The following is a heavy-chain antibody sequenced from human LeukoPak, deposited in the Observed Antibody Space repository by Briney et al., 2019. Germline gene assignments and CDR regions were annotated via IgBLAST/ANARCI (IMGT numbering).Heavy chain of an antibody. V-gene: IGHV1-46*01. CDR2: ICPRDGST. Sequence: ASVKVSCKASGYTFTSNYIHWVRQAPGQGLEWMGMICPRDGSTSYAQKFQGRVTVTRDTSTSTVHMELSGLRSEDTAVYYCARDQEGFAYWGQGPLVPVSS. CDR1: GYTFTSNY. CDR3: ARDQEGFAY. J-gene: IGHJ4*02.